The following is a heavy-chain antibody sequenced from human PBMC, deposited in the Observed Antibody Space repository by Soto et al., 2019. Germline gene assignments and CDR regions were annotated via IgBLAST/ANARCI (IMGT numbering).Heavy chain of an antibody. V-gene: IGHV3-49*03. CDR3: TRGDIIMIVVVPPGRFDP. CDR1: GFTFGDYA. CDR2: IRSKAYGGTT. Sequence: GGSLRLSCTASGFTFGDYAMSWFRQAPGKGLEWVGFIRSKAYGGTTEYAASVKGRFTISRDDSKSIAYLQMNSLKTEDTAVYYCTRGDIIMIVVVPPGRFDPWGQGTLVTVSS. J-gene: IGHJ5*02. D-gene: IGHD3-22*01.